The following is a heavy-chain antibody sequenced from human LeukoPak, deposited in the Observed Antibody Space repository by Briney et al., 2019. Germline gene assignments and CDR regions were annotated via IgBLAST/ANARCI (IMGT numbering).Heavy chain of an antibody. CDR3: ARRVAVTARYYFDF. V-gene: IGHV4-59*08. CDR2: VYYNGNT. J-gene: IGHJ4*02. CDR1: GGSIDTYY. Sequence: PSETLSLTCTVSGGSIDTYYWTWIRQSPGKGLEWIGFVYYNGNTNYNPSLKSRVTISVDTSKNQFSLKVNSVTAADTAVYFCARRVAVTARYYFDFWGQEALVTVSS. D-gene: IGHD6-19*01.